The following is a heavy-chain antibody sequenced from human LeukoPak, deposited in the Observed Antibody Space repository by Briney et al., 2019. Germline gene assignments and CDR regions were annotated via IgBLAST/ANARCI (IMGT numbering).Heavy chain of an antibody. CDR2: MNPNSGNT. Sequence: GASVKVSCKASGYTFTSYDINWVRQATGQGLEWMGWMNPNSGNTGYAQKFQGRVTMTRNTSTSTAYMELSSLRSEDTAVYYCARGPTWIQLWLDYWGQGTLVTVSS. CDR1: GYTFTSYD. CDR3: ARGPTWIQLWLDY. V-gene: IGHV1-8*01. D-gene: IGHD5-18*01. J-gene: IGHJ4*02.